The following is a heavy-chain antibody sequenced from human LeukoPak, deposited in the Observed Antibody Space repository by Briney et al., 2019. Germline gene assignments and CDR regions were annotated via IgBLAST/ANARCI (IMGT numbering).Heavy chain of an antibody. CDR2: ISSSGSTI. CDR1: GFTFSSYE. J-gene: IGHJ4*02. D-gene: IGHD6-19*01. Sequence: GGSLRLSCAASGFTFSSYEMNWVRQAPGKGLEWVSYISSSGSTIYYADSVKGRFTISRDNSKNTLYLQMNSLRAEDTAVYYCAKDSKYSSGWYDYWGQGTLVTVSS. V-gene: IGHV3-48*03. CDR3: AKDSKYSSGWYDY.